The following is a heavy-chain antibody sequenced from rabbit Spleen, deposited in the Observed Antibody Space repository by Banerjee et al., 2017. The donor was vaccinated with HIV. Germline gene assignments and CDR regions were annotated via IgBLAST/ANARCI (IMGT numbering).Heavy chain of an antibody. Sequence: QEQLVESGGGLVQPEGSLTLTCTASGFSFSGSYWIFWVRQAPGKGLEWIGFIYTGSSGSSGYASWAKGRFTISKTSSTTVTLQMTSLTAADTATYFCARREAAYAAFKLWGPGTLVTVS. CDR1: GFSFSGSYW. CDR2: IYTGSSGSS. V-gene: IGHV1S45*01. J-gene: IGHJ4*01. CDR3: ARREAAYAAFKL. D-gene: IGHD6-1*01.